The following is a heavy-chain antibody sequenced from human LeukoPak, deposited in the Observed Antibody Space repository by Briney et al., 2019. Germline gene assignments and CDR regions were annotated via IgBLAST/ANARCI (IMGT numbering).Heavy chain of an antibody. D-gene: IGHD4-17*01. CDR2: VYHTGTT. Sequence: TSETLSLTCVVSGYSVSSGCYWGWIRQSPGKGLERIASVYHTGTTYYNPSLKSRASISVNMSKNHVSLRLTSVTAADTAMYYCTRDEYGEADGGQGILVTVSS. CDR1: GYSVSSGCY. CDR3: TRDEYGEAD. V-gene: IGHV4-38-2*02. J-gene: IGHJ4*01.